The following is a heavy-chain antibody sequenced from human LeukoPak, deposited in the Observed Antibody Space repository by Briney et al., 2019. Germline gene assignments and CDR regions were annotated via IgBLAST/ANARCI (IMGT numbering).Heavy chain of an antibody. Sequence: SETLYLTCAVYGGSSRGYYWNWLWIRQSPGKGLEWIGEINDSGSPNYNPSLKSRVTISENKSLNRFSLRLSSVTAADTAVYYCARGPRMTTDVWFDPWGQGALVTVSS. CDR2: INDSGSP. V-gene: IGHV4-34*01. CDR3: ARGPRMTTDVWFDP. J-gene: IGHJ5*02. CDR1: GGSSRGYY. D-gene: IGHD4-11*01.